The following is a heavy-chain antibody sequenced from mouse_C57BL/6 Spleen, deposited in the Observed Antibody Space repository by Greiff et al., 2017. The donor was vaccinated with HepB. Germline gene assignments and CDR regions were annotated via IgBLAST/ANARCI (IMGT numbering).Heavy chain of an antibody. CDR3: VLRNYFDY. V-gene: IGHV1-64*01. CDR2: IHPNSGST. CDR1: GYTFTSYW. Sequence: VQLQESGAELVKPGASVKLSCKASGYTFTSYWMHWVKQRPGQGLEWIGMIHPNSGSTNYNEKFKSKATLTVDKSSSTAYMQLSSLTSEDSAVYYCVLRNYFDYWGQGTTLTVSS. J-gene: IGHJ2*01.